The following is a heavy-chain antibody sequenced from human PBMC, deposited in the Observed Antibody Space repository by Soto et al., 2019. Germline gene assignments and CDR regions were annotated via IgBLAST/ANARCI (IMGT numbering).Heavy chain of an antibody. CDR2: TKNKANRYTT. V-gene: IGHV3-72*01. CDR1: GFTLSDHY. Sequence: EVQLVESGGGLVQPGGSLRLSCEASGFTLSDHYMDWVRQAPGKGLEWVGRTKNKANRYTTEYAASVNGRFTISRDDSKTSLYLQMNSLKTEDTAVYYCARWVSGSPDNWGQGTLVTVSS. CDR3: ARWVSGSPDN. D-gene: IGHD1-26*01. J-gene: IGHJ4*02.